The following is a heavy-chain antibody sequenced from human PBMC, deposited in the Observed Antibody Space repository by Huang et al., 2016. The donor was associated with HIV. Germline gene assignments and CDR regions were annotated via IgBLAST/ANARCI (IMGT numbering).Heavy chain of an antibody. Sequence: QLQLQESGPGLVKPSETLSLTCSVSGGSMSSSSYYWGWIRQPPGKGLEWIGSIYYSGSTFYNPSLKSRVTISVDTSKNQFSLRLSSVTAADTSVYYCARHMDCSSSSCLAGGHERGPFDMWGQGTMVTVSS. J-gene: IGHJ3*02. V-gene: IGHV4-39*01. D-gene: IGHD2-2*01. CDR1: GGSMSSSSYY. CDR3: ARHMDCSSSSCLAGGHERGPFDM. CDR2: IYYSGST.